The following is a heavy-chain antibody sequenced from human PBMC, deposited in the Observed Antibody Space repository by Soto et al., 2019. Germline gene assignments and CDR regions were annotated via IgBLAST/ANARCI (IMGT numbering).Heavy chain of an antibody. V-gene: IGHV3-11*01. J-gene: IGHJ4*02. CDR3: ARGTYRSKTDFDY. CDR2: ISSSSGTI. D-gene: IGHD6-13*01. Sequence: PGGSLRLSCAASGFTFSDYYMTWIRQAPGSGLEWVSYISSSSGTISYANSVKGRFTISRDNAQNSLHLQMTSLRAEDTAVYYCARGTYRSKTDFDYWGQGTMVTVYS. CDR1: GFTFSDYY.